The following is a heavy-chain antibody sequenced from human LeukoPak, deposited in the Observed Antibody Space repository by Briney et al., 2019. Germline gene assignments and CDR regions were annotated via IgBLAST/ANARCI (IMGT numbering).Heavy chain of an antibody. CDR3: ARDRGRGFDL. J-gene: IGHJ5*02. CDR2: IKEDGKDK. Sequence: PGGSLRLSCAASGFTFSRYWMTWVRQAPGKGLEWVANIKEDGKDKYYVDSVKGRFTISKDNAKNSLSLQMNSLRADDTAVYYCARDRGRGFDLWGQGTLVTVSS. CDR1: GFTFSRYW. V-gene: IGHV3-7*01.